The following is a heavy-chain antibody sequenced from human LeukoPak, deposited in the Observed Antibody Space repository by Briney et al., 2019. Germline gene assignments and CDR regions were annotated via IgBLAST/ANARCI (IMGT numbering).Heavy chain of an antibody. Sequence: GGSLRLSCAASGFTFSSYAMHWVRQAPGKGLEWVAVISYDGSNKYYADSVKGRFTISRDNSKNKLYLQMNNLRAEDTAVYYCAKGRAYQLLGDWFDPWGQGTLVTVSS. CDR3: AKGRAYQLLGDWFDP. D-gene: IGHD2-2*01. CDR2: ISYDGSNK. J-gene: IGHJ5*02. CDR1: GFTFSSYA. V-gene: IGHV3-30-3*01.